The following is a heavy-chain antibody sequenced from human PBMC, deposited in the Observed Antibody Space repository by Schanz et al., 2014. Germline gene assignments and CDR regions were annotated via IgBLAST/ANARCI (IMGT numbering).Heavy chain of an antibody. V-gene: IGHV3-23*01. Sequence: EVHLLESGGGLVEPGGSLRLSCATSGFSLDIFAVSWVRQAPGKGLEWVSSFNDGGVNTYYADSVRGRFTMSRDNSKNTLYLQMNSLRAGDAAVYYCARGLIAAAGGAFDYWGQGTLVAVSA. CDR2: FNDGGVNT. D-gene: IGHD6-13*01. J-gene: IGHJ4*02. CDR1: GFSLDIFA. CDR3: ARGLIAAAGGAFDY.